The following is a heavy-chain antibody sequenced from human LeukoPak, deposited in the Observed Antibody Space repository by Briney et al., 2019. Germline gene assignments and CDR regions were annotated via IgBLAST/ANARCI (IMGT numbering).Heavy chain of an antibody. D-gene: IGHD4-23*01. Sequence: PSETLSLTCAVYGGSFSGYYWSWIGQPPGKGLEWIGEINHSGSTNYNPSLKSRVTISVDTSKNQFSLKLSSVTAADTAVYYCARGRGTRTVEPGPRDAFHIWGQGTMVTVSS. V-gene: IGHV4-34*01. CDR2: INHSGST. CDR1: GGSFSGYY. J-gene: IGHJ3*02. CDR3: ARGRGTRTVEPGPRDAFHI.